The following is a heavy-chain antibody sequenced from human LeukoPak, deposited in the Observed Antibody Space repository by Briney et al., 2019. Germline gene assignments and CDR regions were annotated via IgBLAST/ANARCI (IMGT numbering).Heavy chain of an antibody. CDR2: ISWNSGSI. V-gene: IGHV3-9*01. CDR1: GFTFDDYA. J-gene: IGHJ5*02. CDR3: ARDGYYFNSDEGGWFDP. Sequence: GGSLRLSCAASGFTFDDYAMHWVRQAPGKGLEWVSGISWNSGSIGYADSVKGRFTISRDNAKNSLYLQMNSLRAEDTAVYYCARDGYYFNSDEGGWFDPWGQGTLVTVSS. D-gene: IGHD3-10*01.